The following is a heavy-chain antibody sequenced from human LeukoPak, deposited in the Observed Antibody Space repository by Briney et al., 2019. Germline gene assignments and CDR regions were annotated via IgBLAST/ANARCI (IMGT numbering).Heavy chain of an antibody. D-gene: IGHD2/OR15-2a*01. CDR2: ISYDGSNK. CDR3: AKDFYPDY. Sequence: PGGSLRLSCAASGFTFSSYGMHLVRQAPGKGLEWVAVISYDGSNKYYADSVKGRFTISRDNSKNTLYLQMNSLRAEDTAVYYCAKDFYPDYWGQGTLVTVSS. CDR1: GFTFSSYG. V-gene: IGHV3-30*18. J-gene: IGHJ4*02.